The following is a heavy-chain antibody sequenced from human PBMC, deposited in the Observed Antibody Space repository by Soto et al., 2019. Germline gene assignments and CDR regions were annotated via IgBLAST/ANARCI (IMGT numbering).Heavy chain of an antibody. V-gene: IGHV4-59*08. CDR3: ARHGSSLWFGELLWAPAYYYYGMDV. J-gene: IGHJ6*02. CDR1: GGSISSYY. D-gene: IGHD3-10*01. Sequence: SETLSLTCTVSGGSISSYYWAWIRQPPGKGLEWIATINYSGSTNYNPSLKSRVTISVDTSKNQFSLKLSSVTAADTAVYYCARHGSSLWFGELLWAPAYYYYGMDVWGQGTTVTVSS. CDR2: INYSGST.